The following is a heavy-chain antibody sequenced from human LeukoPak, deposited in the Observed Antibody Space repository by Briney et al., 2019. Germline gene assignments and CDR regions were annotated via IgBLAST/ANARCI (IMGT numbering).Heavy chain of an antibody. Sequence: GGSLRLSCTASGFTFGDYAMSWVRQAPGKGLEWVGFIRSKAYGGTTEYAASVKGRFTISRDDSKSIAYLQMNSLKTEDTAVYYCTTEYSGYSHYWGQGTLVTVSS. J-gene: IGHJ4*02. V-gene: IGHV3-49*04. CDR2: IRSKAYGGTT. CDR3: TTEYSGYSHY. CDR1: GFTFGDYA. D-gene: IGHD5-12*01.